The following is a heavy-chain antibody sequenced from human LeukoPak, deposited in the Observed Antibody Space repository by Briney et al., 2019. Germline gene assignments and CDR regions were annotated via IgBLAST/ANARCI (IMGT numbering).Heavy chain of an antibody. CDR3: ALWFGELSSDY. J-gene: IGHJ4*02. Sequence: ASVKVSCKAPGGTFSSYAISWVRQAPGQGLEWMGGIIPIFGTANYAQKFQGRVTITADKSTSTAYMELSSLRSEDTAVYYCALWFGELSSDYWGQGTLVTVSS. D-gene: IGHD3-10*01. CDR2: IIPIFGTA. V-gene: IGHV1-69*06. CDR1: GGTFSSYA.